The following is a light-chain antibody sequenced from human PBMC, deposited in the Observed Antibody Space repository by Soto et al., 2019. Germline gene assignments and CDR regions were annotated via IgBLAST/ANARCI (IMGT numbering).Light chain of an antibody. CDR3: QQYNNWPPIT. Sequence: EIVMTQSPATLSVSPGERATLSCRASQSVSINLAWYQQKPGQAPRLLIYGASTRATSIPARFSGSGSGTEFTLTISSLQSEDFVFYYCQQYNNWPPITFGGGTKVEIK. J-gene: IGKJ4*01. V-gene: IGKV3-15*01. CDR1: QSVSIN. CDR2: GAS.